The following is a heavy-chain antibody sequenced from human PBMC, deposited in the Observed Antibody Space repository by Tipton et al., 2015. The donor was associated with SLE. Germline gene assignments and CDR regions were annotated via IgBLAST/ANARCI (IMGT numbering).Heavy chain of an antibody. CDR2: IYTSGST. Sequence: TLSLTCTVSGGSISSGSYYWSWIRQPAGKGLEWIGHIYTSGSTNYNPSLKSRVTISVDTSKNQFSLKLSSVTAADTAVYYCAEGVLPWAAFDIWGQGTMVTVSS. V-gene: IGHV4-61*09. CDR3: AEGVLPWAAFDI. J-gene: IGHJ3*02. D-gene: IGHD3-10*01. CDR1: GGSISSGSYY.